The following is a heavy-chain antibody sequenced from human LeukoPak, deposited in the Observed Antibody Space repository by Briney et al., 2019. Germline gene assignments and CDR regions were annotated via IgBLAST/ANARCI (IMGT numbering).Heavy chain of an antibody. CDR2: IYTSGST. D-gene: IGHD3-22*01. Sequence: PSETLSLTCTVSGGSISRYYWSWIRQPAGKGLEWIGRIYTSGSTNYNPSLKSRVTMSVDTSKNQFSLKLSSVTAADTAVYYCARGRQYYDSSGYPYPFDYWGQGTLVTVSS. CDR1: GGSISRYY. V-gene: IGHV4-4*07. CDR3: ARGRQYYDSSGYPYPFDY. J-gene: IGHJ4*02.